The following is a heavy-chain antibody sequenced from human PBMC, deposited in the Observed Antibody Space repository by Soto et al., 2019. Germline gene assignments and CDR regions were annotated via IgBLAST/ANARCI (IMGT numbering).Heavy chain of an antibody. CDR3: ARDGDGYNY. Sequence: QVQLQESGPRLVKPSETLSLTCTVSGASVSSGSYYWSWIRQPPGKGLEWVGYIYYTGGTKYSPSLQTRVSMSADTSKNQFSLKLSSVTAADTAVYYCARDGDGYNYWGQGLLVTVSS. CDR1: GASVSSGSYY. D-gene: IGHD5-12*01. CDR2: IYYTGGT. J-gene: IGHJ4*02. V-gene: IGHV4-61*01.